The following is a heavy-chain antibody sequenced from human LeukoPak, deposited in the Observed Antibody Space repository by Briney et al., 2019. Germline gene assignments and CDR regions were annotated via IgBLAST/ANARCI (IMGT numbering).Heavy chain of an antibody. J-gene: IGHJ4*02. CDR3: ARWLQLKAFDY. D-gene: IGHD5-24*01. CDR2: ISGRST. V-gene: IGHV3-23*01. CDR1: GFTFSSYG. Sequence: GGSLRLSCAASGFTFSSYGMHWVRQAPGKGLEWVSAISGRSTYYADSVKGRFTISRDNSKNTLYLQMNSLRAEDTALYYCARWLQLKAFDYWGQGTLVTVSS.